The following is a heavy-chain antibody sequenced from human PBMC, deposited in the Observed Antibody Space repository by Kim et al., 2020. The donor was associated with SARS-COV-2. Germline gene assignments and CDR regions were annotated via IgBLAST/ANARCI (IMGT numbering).Heavy chain of an antibody. V-gene: IGHV1-3*01. J-gene: IGHJ4*02. CDR1: GYTFTSYA. CDR3: ARVAQYYYGSGTLDY. Sequence: ASVKVSCKASGYTFTSYAMHWVRQAPGQRLEWMGWINAGNGNTKYSQEFQGRVTITRDTSASTAYMELSSLRSEDTAVYYCARVAQYYYGSGTLDYWGQGTLVTVSS. D-gene: IGHD3-10*01. CDR2: INAGNGNT.